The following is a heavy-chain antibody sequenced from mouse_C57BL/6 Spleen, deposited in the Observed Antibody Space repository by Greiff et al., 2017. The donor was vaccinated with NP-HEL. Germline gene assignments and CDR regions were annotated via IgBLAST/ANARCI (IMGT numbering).Heavy chain of an antibody. D-gene: IGHD2-5*01. J-gene: IGHJ3*01. Sequence: EVQLQQSGAELVRPGASVKLSCTASGFNIKDYYMHWVKQRPEQGLEWIGRIDPEDGDTEYAPKFPGKATMTADTSSNTAYLQLSSLTSEDTAVYYCTTAYYSNDGGFAYWGQGTLVTVSA. CDR1: GFNIKDYY. CDR3: TTAYYSNDGGFAY. V-gene: IGHV14-1*01. CDR2: IDPEDGDT.